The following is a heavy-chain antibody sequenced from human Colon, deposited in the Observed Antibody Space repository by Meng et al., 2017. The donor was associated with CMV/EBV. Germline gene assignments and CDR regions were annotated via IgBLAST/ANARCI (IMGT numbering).Heavy chain of an antibody. Sequence: SETLSLTCTVSGGSINDYYWSWIRQSPGKGLEWIGYIYYSGATRYNPSLESRVSISIDTSRKHFSPKMTSVTAADTAMYYCARDNGDYYYGMDVWGQGTPVTVSS. V-gene: IGHV4-59*01. D-gene: IGHD4-17*01. CDR2: IYYSGAT. CDR1: GGSINDYY. J-gene: IGHJ6*02. CDR3: ARDNGDYYYGMDV.